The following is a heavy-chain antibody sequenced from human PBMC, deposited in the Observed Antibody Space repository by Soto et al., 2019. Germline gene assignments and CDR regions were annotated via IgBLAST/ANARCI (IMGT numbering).Heavy chain of an antibody. D-gene: IGHD3-16*02. CDR2: IWYDGSNK. CDR3: ARDNAYYDYVWGSYRYRPGVYYYYGMDV. J-gene: IGHJ6*01. Sequence: QVQLVESGGGVVQPGRSLRLSCAASGFTFSSYGMHWVRQAPGKGLEWVAVIWYDGSNKYYADSVKGRFTISRDNSKNTLYLQMNSLRAEDTAVYYCARDNAYYDYVWGSYRYRPGVYYYYGMDVW. CDR1: GFTFSSYG. V-gene: IGHV3-33*01.